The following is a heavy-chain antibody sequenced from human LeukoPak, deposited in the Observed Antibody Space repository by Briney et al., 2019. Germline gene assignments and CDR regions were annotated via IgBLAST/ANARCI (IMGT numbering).Heavy chain of an antibody. CDR2: ISWDGGST. D-gene: IGHD5-24*01. Sequence: GGSLRLSCAASGFTFDDYTMHWVRQAPGKGLEWVSLISWDGGSTYYADSVKGRFTISRDNSKNSLYLQMNSLRTEDTALYYCAKNGLVGDGYNYGTYYYYMDVWGKGTTVTVSS. V-gene: IGHV3-43*01. J-gene: IGHJ6*03. CDR3: AKNGLVGDGYNYGTYYYYMDV. CDR1: GFTFDDYT.